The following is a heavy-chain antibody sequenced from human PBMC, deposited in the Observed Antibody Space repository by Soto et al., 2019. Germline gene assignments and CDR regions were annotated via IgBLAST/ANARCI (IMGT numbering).Heavy chain of an antibody. Sequence: QVQLVQSGSEVRKPGSSVKVSCRSSGGTFSGYTISWVRQAPGQGLEWLGGIIPIFDTVNYAQKLQGRLTISADNSTTTAYMELSGLRYEDTAMYYCTSYAFVTGSSKWGQGTLVTVSS. CDR1: GGTFSGYT. V-gene: IGHV1-69*14. CDR3: TSYAFVTGSSK. D-gene: IGHD2-21*02. J-gene: IGHJ4*02. CDR2: IIPIFDTV.